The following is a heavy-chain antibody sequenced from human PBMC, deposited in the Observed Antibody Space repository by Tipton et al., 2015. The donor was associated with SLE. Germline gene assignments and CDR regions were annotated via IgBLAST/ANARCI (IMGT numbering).Heavy chain of an antibody. CDR3: ARESSTEAFDY. J-gene: IGHJ4*02. CDR1: GFTFSDYY. V-gene: IGHV3-11*01. CDR2: ISSSGSTI. Sequence: SLRLSCAASGFTFSDYYMSWIRQAPGKGLEWVSYISSSGSTIYYADSVKGRFTISRDNAKDSLYLQMNSLRAEDTAVYYCARESSTEAFDYWGQGTLVAVSS.